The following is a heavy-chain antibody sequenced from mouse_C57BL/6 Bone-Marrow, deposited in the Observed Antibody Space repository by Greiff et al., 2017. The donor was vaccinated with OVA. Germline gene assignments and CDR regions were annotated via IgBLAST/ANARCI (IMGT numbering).Heavy chain of an antibody. D-gene: IGHD2-3*01. CDR2: ISSGSSTI. J-gene: IGHJ3*01. Sequence: EVKLVESGGGLVKPGGSLKLSCAASGFTFSDYGMHWVRQAPEKGLEWVAYISSGSSTIYYADTVKGRFTISRDNAKNTLFLQMTSLRSEDTAMYYCEGPRWLLVAYWGQGTLVTVSA. CDR3: EGPRWLLVAY. V-gene: IGHV5-17*01. CDR1: GFTFSDYG.